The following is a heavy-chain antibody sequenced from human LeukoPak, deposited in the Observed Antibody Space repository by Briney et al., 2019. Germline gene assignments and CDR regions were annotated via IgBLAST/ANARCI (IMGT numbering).Heavy chain of an antibody. CDR1: GDSISTSNSY. J-gene: IGHJ4*02. CDR2: IYYSGNT. CDR3: ARGMVGATLLSFDY. V-gene: IGHV4-39*01. D-gene: IGHD1-26*01. Sequence: SETLSLTCTVSGDSISTSNSYWGWIRQPPGKGLEWIGSIYYSGNTYYNASLKSRVTISVDTSKNQFSLKLSSVTAADTAVYYCARGMVGATLLSFDYWGQGTLVTVSS.